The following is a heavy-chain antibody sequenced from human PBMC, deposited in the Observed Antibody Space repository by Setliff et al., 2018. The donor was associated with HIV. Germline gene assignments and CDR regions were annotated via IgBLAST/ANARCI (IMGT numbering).Heavy chain of an antibody. D-gene: IGHD3-10*01. J-gene: IGHJ4*02. CDR1: GYTFTTYA. V-gene: IGHV1-3*01. CDR2: INGGSGHA. CDR3: ARGMIRGAIITEFDS. Sequence: ASVKVSCKTSGYTFTTYAIHWVRQAPGQRLEWMGWINGGSGHAKSSERFQGRVTFSRDSSASTAQMELSSLTSEDTAVYFCARGMIRGAIITEFDSWGQGTLVTVSS.